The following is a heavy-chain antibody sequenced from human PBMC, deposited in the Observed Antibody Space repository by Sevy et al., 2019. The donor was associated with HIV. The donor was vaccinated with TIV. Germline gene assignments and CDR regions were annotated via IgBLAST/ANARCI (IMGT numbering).Heavy chain of an antibody. J-gene: IGHJ4*01. Sequence: GGSLRLSCSASRFIFSSYGMHWVRQTPGKGLEWVAIISSDGSDDFYAESVRGRFTISRDNSRNTLYLQMDSLRLEDTAIYYCAKDKEDDYGDYYFDHWGQGALVTVSS. CDR2: ISSDGSDD. V-gene: IGHV3-30*18. D-gene: IGHD4-17*01. CDR3: AKDKEDDYGDYYFDH. CDR1: RFIFSSYG.